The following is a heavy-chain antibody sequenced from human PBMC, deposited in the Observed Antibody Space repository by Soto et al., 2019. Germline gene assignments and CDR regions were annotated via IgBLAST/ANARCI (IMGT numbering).Heavy chain of an antibody. CDR2: MNPNSGNT. CDR3: ARGGGDVDIVAKKNNWYYYYMDV. Sequence: ASVKVSCKASVYSITGYDSDWVRLATGQGLEWMGWMNPNSGNTGYAQKFQGRVTMTRNTSISTAYMELSSLRSEDTAVYYCARGGGDVDIVAKKNNWYYYYMDVWGKGTTVTVSS. J-gene: IGHJ6*03. CDR1: VYSITGYD. V-gene: IGHV1-8*01. D-gene: IGHD5-12*01.